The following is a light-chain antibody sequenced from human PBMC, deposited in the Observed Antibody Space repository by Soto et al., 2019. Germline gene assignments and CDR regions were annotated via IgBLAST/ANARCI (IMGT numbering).Light chain of an antibody. CDR3: QHYNTFPYT. V-gene: IGKV1-5*03. CDR2: RAS. Sequence: DIQMTQSPSTLSASVGDRVTISCRASESISYWLAWYQQKPGKVPKLLIYRASHLESGVPSRFSGGGSGTEFTLTISSLQPDDFATYYCQHYNTFPYTFGQGTKVDIK. J-gene: IGKJ2*01. CDR1: ESISYW.